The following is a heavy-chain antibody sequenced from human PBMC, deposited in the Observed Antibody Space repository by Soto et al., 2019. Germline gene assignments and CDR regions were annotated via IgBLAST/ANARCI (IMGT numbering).Heavy chain of an antibody. CDR2: ISAYNGNT. Sequence: ASVKVSCKASGYTFTSYGISWVRQAPGQGLEWMGWISAYNGNTNYAQKLQGRVTMTTDTSTSTAYMELRSLRSDDTAVYYCARDHGDYAPAHVGEVVPDRGVDYWGQGTLVTVSS. V-gene: IGHV1-18*01. CDR1: GYTFTSYG. J-gene: IGHJ4*02. D-gene: IGHD2-2*01. CDR3: ARDHGDYAPAHVGEVVPDRGVDY.